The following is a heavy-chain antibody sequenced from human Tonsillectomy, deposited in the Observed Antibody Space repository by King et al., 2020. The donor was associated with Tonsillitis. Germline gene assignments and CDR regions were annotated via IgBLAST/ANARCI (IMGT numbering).Heavy chain of an antibody. CDR1: GGSLSGFY. CDR3: ARVLWI. D-gene: IGHD2-21*01. Sequence: VQLQQWGAGLLKHSDTLSLSCAVYGGSLSGFYWTWIRQPPGKGLEWIGEINHSGDTNYNPSLKGRVTISVDTSENQFSLKLSSVTAADTAVYYCARVLWIWGPGTLVTVSS. V-gene: IGHV4-34*01. J-gene: IGHJ4*02. CDR2: INHSGDT.